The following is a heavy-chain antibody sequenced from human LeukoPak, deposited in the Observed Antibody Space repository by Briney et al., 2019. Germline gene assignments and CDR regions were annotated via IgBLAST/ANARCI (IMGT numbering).Heavy chain of an antibody. CDR1: GFTFSSYG. V-gene: IGHV3-30*18. CDR3: AKEDPWGSGMDV. Sequence: PGRSLRLSCAASGFTFSSYGMHWVRQAPGKGLEWVAVISYDGSNKYYADSVKGRFTISRDNSRNTLYLQMNSLGAEDTAVYYCAKEDPWGSGMDVWGQGTTVTVSS. D-gene: IGHD3-16*01. J-gene: IGHJ6*02. CDR2: ISYDGSNK.